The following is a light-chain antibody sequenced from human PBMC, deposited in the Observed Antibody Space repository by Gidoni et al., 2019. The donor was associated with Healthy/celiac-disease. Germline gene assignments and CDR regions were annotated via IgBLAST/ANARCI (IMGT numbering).Light chain of an antibody. CDR2: GAS. CDR1: QSVSSN. J-gene: IGKJ4*01. V-gene: IGKV3D-15*01. CDR3: QQYNNWYT. Sequence: EIVMTQSPATLSVSPGERATLSCRASQSVSSNLAWYKQKPGQAPRLLIYGASTRATGIPARFSGSGSGTEFTLTISSLQSEDFAVYYCQQYNNWYTFXGXTKVEIK.